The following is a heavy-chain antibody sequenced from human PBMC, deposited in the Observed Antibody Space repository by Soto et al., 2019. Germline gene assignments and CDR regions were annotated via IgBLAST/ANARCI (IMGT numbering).Heavy chain of an antibody. Sequence: QVQLQESGPGLVKPSGTLSLTCAVSGVSIGSHDWWTWVRQPPGKGLEWIGDSHQSGNTNYNSSLESRVTISLDKSKNHFSLQLSSVTVADTAVYYSATRDTGRVYWGQGTLVTVSS. V-gene: IGHV4-4*02. CDR3: ATRDTGRVY. J-gene: IGHJ4*02. D-gene: IGHD5-18*01. CDR1: GVSIGSHDW. CDR2: SHQSGNT.